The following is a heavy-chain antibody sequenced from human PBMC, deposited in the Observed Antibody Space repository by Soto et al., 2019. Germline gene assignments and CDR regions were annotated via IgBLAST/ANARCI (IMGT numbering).Heavy chain of an antibody. CDR3: ARDNVGSWMVRWELTGRNDY. CDR1: GYTFTSYY. CDR2: INPSGGST. Sequence: QVQLVQSGAEVKKPGASVKVSCKASGYTFTSYYMHWVRQAPGQGLEWLGIINPSGGSTSYAQKFQGRDTMTRDTSTSTVYMELSSLRSEDTAVYYCARDNVGSWMVRWELTGRNDYWGQGTLVTVSS. V-gene: IGHV1-46*01. D-gene: IGHD6-19*01. J-gene: IGHJ4*02.